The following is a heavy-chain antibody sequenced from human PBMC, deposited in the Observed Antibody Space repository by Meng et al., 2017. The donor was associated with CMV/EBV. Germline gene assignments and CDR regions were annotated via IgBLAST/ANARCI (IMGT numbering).Heavy chain of an antibody. CDR1: EFTFSTYA. J-gene: IGHJ4*02. D-gene: IGHD6-13*01. Sequence: ETLSLTCAASEFTFSTYAMSWVRQAPGRGLAWVSAITASGGSTYYADSVKGRFTVSRDNSKNTLYLQMNSLRAEDTALYYCAKAFSASWYREYYDDWGQGTLVTVSS. CDR2: ITASGGST. V-gene: IGHV3-23*01. CDR3: AKAFSASWYREYYDD.